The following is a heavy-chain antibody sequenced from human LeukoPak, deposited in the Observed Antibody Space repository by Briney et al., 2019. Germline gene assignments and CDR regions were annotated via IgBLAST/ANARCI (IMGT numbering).Heavy chain of an antibody. D-gene: IGHD1-1*01. CDR3: ARRYSTRNFFDS. Sequence: PGGSLRLSCAASGFTFSSYAMHWVRQAPGKGLEWVAVISYDGSNKYYADSVKGRFTISRDNSNNTLHLQINSLRAEDTALYFCARRYSTRNFFDSWGQGTLVTVSS. CDR1: GFTFSSYA. J-gene: IGHJ4*02. V-gene: IGHV3-30*04. CDR2: ISYDGSNK.